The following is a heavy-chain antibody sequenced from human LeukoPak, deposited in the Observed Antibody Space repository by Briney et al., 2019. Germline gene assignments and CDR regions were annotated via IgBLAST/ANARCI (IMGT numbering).Heavy chain of an antibody. CDR1: GFTFSSYS. Sequence: GGSLRLSCAASGFTFSSYSMNWVRQAPGKGLEWVSSISSSSSYIYYADSVKGRFTISRDNAKNSLYLQVNSLRAEDTAVYYCARDLYDSSGYMNWSDPWGQGTLVTVSS. D-gene: IGHD3-22*01. CDR3: ARDLYDSSGYMNWSDP. CDR2: ISSSSSYI. J-gene: IGHJ5*02. V-gene: IGHV3-21*01.